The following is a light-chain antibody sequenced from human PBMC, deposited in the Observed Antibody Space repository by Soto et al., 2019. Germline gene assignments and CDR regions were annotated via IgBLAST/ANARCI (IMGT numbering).Light chain of an antibody. CDR1: QSISSW. CDR2: DAS. CDR3: QQYNSIWT. J-gene: IGKJ1*01. V-gene: IGKV1-5*01. Sequence: DIQMTQSPSTLSASVGDRVTITCRASQSISSWLAWYQQKPGKAPRLQIYDASYLERGVPSRFSGSGSGTEFTLTISDLQPDDLATYYCQQYNSIWTFGQGTKVEI.